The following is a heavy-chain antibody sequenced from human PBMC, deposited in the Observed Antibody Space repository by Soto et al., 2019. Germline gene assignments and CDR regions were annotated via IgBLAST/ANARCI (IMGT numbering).Heavy chain of an antibody. V-gene: IGHV3-11*01. Sequence: RRLSCSGSGFNFSDYYMNWIRQTPVKGLEWVSSILSLESHKYYAASVMGRFSISRDNAKKSLFLQMNNLRAEDTGIYFCATGLKDDSNRPSFDSWGPGTPVTVSS. CDR3: ATGLKDDSNRPSFDS. D-gene: IGHD3-16*01. CDR1: GFNFSDYY. CDR2: ILSLESHK. J-gene: IGHJ4*02.